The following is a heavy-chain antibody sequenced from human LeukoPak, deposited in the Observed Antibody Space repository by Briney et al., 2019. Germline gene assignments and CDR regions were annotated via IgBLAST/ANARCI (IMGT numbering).Heavy chain of an antibody. J-gene: IGHJ4*02. Sequence: GGSLRLSCAASGFTVSSNYMSWVRQAPGKGLEWVSSISSSSSYIYYADSVKGRFTISRDNAKNSLYLQMNSLRAEDTAVYYCARGPEVVDYWGQGTLVTVSS. CDR1: GFTVSSNY. V-gene: IGHV3-21*01. CDR2: ISSSSSYI. CDR3: ARGPEVVDY.